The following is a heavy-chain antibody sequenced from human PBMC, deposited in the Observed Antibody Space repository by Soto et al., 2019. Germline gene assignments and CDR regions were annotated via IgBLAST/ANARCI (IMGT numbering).Heavy chain of an antibody. CDR2: ISAYDGYT. V-gene: IGHV1-18*01. J-gene: IGHJ6*02. Sequence: ASVTVSCQASGYTFTSYDINWVRQAPGQGLEWLGWISAYDGYTKYAQILQGRVYMTTDTSTKTAYMELRSLRSDDTAMYYCARGGYYDSSGSRNYYYYGMNVWGQGTTVTVSS. D-gene: IGHD3-22*01. CDR1: GYTFTSYD. CDR3: ARGGYYDSSGSRNYYYYGMNV.